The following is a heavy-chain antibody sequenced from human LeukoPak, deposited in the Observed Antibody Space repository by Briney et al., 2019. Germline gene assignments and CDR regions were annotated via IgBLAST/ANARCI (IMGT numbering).Heavy chain of an antibody. D-gene: IGHD3-10*01. J-gene: IGHJ4*02. V-gene: IGHV1-18*01. Sequence: ASVKVSCKASGYTFTSYGISWVRQAPGQGLEWMGWISAYNGNTNYAQKLQGRVTMTTDTSTSTAYMELRSLRSDDTAVYYCARGRITMVRGESVDYWGQGTLVTVSS. CDR3: ARGRITMVRGESVDY. CDR2: ISAYNGNT. CDR1: GYTFTSYG.